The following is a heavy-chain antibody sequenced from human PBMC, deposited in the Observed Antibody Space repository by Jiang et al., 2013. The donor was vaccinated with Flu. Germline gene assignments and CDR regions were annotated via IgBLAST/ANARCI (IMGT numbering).Heavy chain of an antibody. CDR3: AREPNMIFSGYGFDY. Sequence: TLSLTCTVSGYSISSGYYWGWIRQPPGKGLEWIGSIYHSGSTYYNPSLKSRVTISVDTSKNQFSLKLSSVTAADTAVYYCAREPNMIFSGYGFDYWGQGTLVTVSS. J-gene: IGHJ4*02. CDR2: IYHSGST. D-gene: IGHD5-12*01. CDR1: GYSISSGYY. V-gene: IGHV4-38-2*02.